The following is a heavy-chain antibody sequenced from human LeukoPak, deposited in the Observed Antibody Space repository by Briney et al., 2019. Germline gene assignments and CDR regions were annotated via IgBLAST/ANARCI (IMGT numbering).Heavy chain of an antibody. CDR3: AKDFPPAYCSSTSCSVPDY. CDR1: GFTFSSYA. CDR2: ISGSGGST. V-gene: IGHV3-23*01. J-gene: IGHJ4*02. Sequence: PGGSLRLSCAASGFTFSSYAMSWVRQAPGKGLEWVSAISGSGGSTYYADSVKGRFTISRDSSKNTLYLQMNSLRAEDTAVYYCAKDFPPAYCSSTSCSVPDYWGQGTLVTVSS. D-gene: IGHD2-2*01.